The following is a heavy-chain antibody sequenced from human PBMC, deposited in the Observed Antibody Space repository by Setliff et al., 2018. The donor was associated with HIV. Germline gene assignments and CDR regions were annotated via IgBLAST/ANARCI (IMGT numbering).Heavy chain of an antibody. D-gene: IGHD2-21*02. V-gene: IGHV4-4*07. J-gene: IGHJ6*03. CDR1: GASITSHN. CDR2: IYIRGNT. CDR3: TRDLWGDDYYYNNMDV. Sequence: PSETLSLTCSVSGASITSHNWSWIRQAAGKGLEWIGRIYIRGNTNYNPSLRSRVTMSVDTSKNQFSLKVTSVTAADTAVYYCTRDLWGDDYYYNNMDVWGKGTTVTVSS.